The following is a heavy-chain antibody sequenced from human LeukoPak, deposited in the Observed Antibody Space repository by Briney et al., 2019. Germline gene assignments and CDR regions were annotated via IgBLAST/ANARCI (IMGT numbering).Heavy chain of an antibody. J-gene: IGHJ6*02. Sequence: SVNVSCKASGGTFSSYAISWVRQAPGQGLEWMGRIIPIFGIANYAQKFQGRVTITADKSTSTAYMELSSLRSEDTAVYYCARGRITMVRENYYYYGMDVWGQGTTVTVSS. CDR2: IIPIFGIA. D-gene: IGHD3-10*01. CDR1: GGTFSSYA. CDR3: ARGRITMVRENYYYYGMDV. V-gene: IGHV1-69*04.